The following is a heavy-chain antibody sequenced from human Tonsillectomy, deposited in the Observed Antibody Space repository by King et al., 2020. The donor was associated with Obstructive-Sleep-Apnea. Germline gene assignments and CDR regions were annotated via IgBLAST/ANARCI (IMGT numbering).Heavy chain of an antibody. CDR2: ITSDSSTR. CDR1: GFTLSTYS. V-gene: IGHV3-48*02. J-gene: IGHJ2*01. D-gene: IGHD4-17*01. Sequence: VQLVESGGGLVQPGGSLRLSCVASGFTLSTYSMNWVRQVPGKGLEWVAHITSDSSTRFYADSVKGRFTISRDNAKNSLYLQMSSLRDEDTAVYYCARLVDDYGDDVNWFFDLWGRGTLVTVSS. CDR3: ARLVDDYGDDVNWFFDL.